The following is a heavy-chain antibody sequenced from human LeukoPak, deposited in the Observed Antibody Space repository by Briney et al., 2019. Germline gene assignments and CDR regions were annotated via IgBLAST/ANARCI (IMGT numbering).Heavy chain of an antibody. V-gene: IGHV1-2*02. CDR2: INPNSGGT. D-gene: IGHD7-27*01. CDR1: GYTFTGYY. CDR3: ARAPSGEPYYFDY. Sequence: ASVKVSCKASGYTFTGYYMHWVRQAPGQGLEWMGWINPNSGGTNYAQKFQGRVTMTRDTSISTAYMELSRLRSDDTAVYYCARAPSGEPYYFDYWGQGTLVTVSS. J-gene: IGHJ4*02.